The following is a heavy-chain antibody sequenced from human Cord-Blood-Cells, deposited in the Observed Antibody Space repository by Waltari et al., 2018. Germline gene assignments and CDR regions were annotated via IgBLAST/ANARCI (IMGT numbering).Heavy chain of an antibody. D-gene: IGHD3-22*01. CDR3: ARADSSGYDY. Sequence: YYWSWIRQPPGKGLEWIGEINHSGSTNYNPSLKSRVTISVDTSKNQFSLKLSSVTAADTAVYYCARADSSGYDYWGQGTLVTVSS. CDR1: YY. V-gene: IGHV4-34*01. CDR2: INHSGST. J-gene: IGHJ4*02.